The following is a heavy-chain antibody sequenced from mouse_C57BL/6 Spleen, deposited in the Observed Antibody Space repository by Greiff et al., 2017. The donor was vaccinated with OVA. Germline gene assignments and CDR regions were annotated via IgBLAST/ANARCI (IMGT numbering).Heavy chain of an antibody. CDR2: IDPETGGT. CDR1: GYTFTDYE. CDR3: TRSVYYAMDY. V-gene: IGHV1-15*01. J-gene: IGHJ4*01. Sequence: SGAELVRPGASVTLSCKASGYTFTDYEMHWVKQTPVHGLEWIGAIDPETGGTAYNQKFKGKAILTADKSSSTAYMELRSLTSEDSAVYYCTRSVYYAMDYWGQGTSVTVSS.